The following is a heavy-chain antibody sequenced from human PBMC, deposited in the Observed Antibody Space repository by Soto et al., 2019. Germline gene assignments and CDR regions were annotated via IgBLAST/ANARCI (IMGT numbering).Heavy chain of an antibody. CDR1: VGAFSGYS. CDR3: ARGNFYGWYFDL. V-gene: IGHV4-34*01. Sequence: QVQLQQWGTGLLKPAETLSLTCAVYVGAFSGYSWTWIRQSPGKGLECIGEINDSGTTNYNPSLMSRVTLSVDLTKKQVFLNLISVTAADTAVYYCARGNFYGWYFDLWGRGTLVTVSS. D-gene: IGHD4-17*01. J-gene: IGHJ2*01. CDR2: INDSGTT.